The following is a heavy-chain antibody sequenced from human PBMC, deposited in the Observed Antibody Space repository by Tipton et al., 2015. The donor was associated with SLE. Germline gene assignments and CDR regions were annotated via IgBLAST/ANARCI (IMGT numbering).Heavy chain of an antibody. D-gene: IGHD6-19*01. CDR3: AKDSQWLNDY. CDR2: ISYDGSNK. V-gene: IGHV3-30-3*01. CDR1: GFTFSSYA. Sequence: SLRLSCAASGFTFSSYAMHWVRQAPGKGLEWVAVISYDGSNKYYADSVKGRFTISRDNSKNTLYLQMNSLRAEDTAAYYCAKDSQWLNDYWGQGTLVTVSS. J-gene: IGHJ4*02.